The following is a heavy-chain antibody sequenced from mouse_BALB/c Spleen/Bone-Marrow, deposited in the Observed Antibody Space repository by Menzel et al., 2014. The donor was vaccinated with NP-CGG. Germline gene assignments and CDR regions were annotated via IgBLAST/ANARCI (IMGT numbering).Heavy chain of an antibody. D-gene: IGHD1-1*01. Sequence: SGAEFVKPGAPVKLSCKASGYTFTNYWMNWVKQRPGRGLEWIGRIDPSDSETHYNQKFKDKATLTVDKSSSTAYIQLSSLTSEDSAVYYWARGYHGRTYGWYFDVWGAGTTVTVSS. J-gene: IGHJ1*01. CDR2: IDPSDSET. CDR3: ARGYHGRTYGWYFDV. V-gene: IGHV1-69*02. CDR1: GYTFTNYW.